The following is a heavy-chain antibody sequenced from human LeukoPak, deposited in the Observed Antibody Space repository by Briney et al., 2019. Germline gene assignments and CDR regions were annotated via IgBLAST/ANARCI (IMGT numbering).Heavy chain of an antibody. CDR1: GFDFSDFY. CDR2: IRTKPNSYTT. Sequence: PGGSLRLSCAASGFDFSDFYMHWVRQASGRGLEWVGLIRTKPNSYTTVYAASVKGRFTISRDGSKNTAYLQMNSLKAEDTAVYYCTRQHCSGGTCSYVDYWGQGTLVTVSS. D-gene: IGHD2-15*01. CDR3: TRQHCSGGTCSYVDY. V-gene: IGHV3-73*01. J-gene: IGHJ4*02.